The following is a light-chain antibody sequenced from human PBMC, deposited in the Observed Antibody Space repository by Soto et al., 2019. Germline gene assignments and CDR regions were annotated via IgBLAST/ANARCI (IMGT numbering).Light chain of an antibody. CDR3: QQYSDYWT. Sequence: DIQMTQSPSTLSATAGDRVTITFRASQSISSWLAWYQHKPGKAPKLLIYDASNLDSGVPSRFSGSGSETEFTLTISGLQPDDFATYYCQQYSDYWTFGQGTKVDIK. V-gene: IGKV1-5*01. J-gene: IGKJ1*01. CDR2: DAS. CDR1: QSISSW.